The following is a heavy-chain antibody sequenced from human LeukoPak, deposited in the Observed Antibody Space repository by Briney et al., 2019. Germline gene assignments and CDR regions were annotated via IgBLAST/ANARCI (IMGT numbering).Heavy chain of an antibody. CDR2: INPNSGGT. V-gene: IGHV1-2*02. D-gene: IGHD3-10*01. Sequence: ASVKVSCMASEYTFTAYYMHWVRQAPGQGLEWMGWINPNSGGTNYVQKFQGRVTMARDTSISTASMELSRLRSDDTAVYYCARGASLGSGSYYDDFYSYGMDVWGQGTTVTVS. CDR1: EYTFTAYY. J-gene: IGHJ6*02. CDR3: ARGASLGSGSYYDDFYSYGMDV.